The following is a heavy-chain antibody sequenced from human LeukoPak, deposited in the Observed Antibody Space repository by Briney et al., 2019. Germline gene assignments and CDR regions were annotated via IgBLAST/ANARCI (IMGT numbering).Heavy chain of an antibody. J-gene: IGHJ4*02. D-gene: IGHD3-22*01. V-gene: IGHV3-15*01. Sequence: GGSLRLSCAASGFTFSNAWMSWVRQAPGKGLEWVGRIKSKTDGGTTDYAAPVKGRFTISRDDSKNTLYPQMNSLKTEDTAVYYCTTITMIVVVTDYWGQGTLVAVSS. CDR3: TTITMIVVVTDY. CDR1: GFTFSNAW. CDR2: IKSKTDGGTT.